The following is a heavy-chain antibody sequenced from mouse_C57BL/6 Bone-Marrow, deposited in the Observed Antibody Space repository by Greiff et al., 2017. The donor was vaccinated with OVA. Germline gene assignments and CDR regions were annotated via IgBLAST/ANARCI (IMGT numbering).Heavy chain of an antibody. CDR2: IDPENGDT. CDR1: GFNIKDDY. J-gene: IGHJ2*01. V-gene: IGHV14-4*01. CDR3: TPGGKNYFDY. D-gene: IGHD2-1*01. Sequence: EVQLVESGAELVRPGASVKLSCTASGFNIKDDYMHWVKQRPEQGLEWIGWIDPENGDTEYASKFQGKATITADTSSNTAYLQLSSLTSEDTAVYYCTPGGKNYFDYWGQGTTLTVSS.